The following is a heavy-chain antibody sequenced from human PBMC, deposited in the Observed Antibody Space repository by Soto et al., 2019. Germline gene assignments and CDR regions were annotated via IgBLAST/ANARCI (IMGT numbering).Heavy chain of an antibody. Sequence: ASVKVSCKASGFTFTSSAVQWVRQARGQRLEWIGWIVVGSGNTNYAQKFQERVTITRDMSTSTAYMELSSLRSEDTAVYYCAAVSYSTLALYYFDYWGQGTLVTVSS. D-gene: IGHD6-13*01. CDR2: IVVGSGNT. V-gene: IGHV1-58*01. J-gene: IGHJ4*02. CDR3: AAVSYSTLALYYFDY. CDR1: GFTFTSSA.